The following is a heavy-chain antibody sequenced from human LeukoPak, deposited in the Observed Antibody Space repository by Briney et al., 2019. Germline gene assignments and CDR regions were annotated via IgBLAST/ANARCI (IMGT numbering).Heavy chain of an antibody. CDR1: GGSFSGYY. D-gene: IGHD6-19*01. Sequence: SETLSLTCAVYGGSFSGYYWSWIRQPPGKGLEWIGEINHSGSTNYNPSLKSRVPISVATSKKQFSLKRSAVTAARTAVYYWTRASRSGSYEFDYWGQGTLVTVS. CDR2: INHSGST. J-gene: IGHJ4*02. CDR3: TRASRSGSYEFDY. V-gene: IGHV4-34*01.